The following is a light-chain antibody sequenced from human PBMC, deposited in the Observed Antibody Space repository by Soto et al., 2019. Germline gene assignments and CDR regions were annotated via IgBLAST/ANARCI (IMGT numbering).Light chain of an antibody. CDR2: GAS. CDR1: RSVITN. CDR3: QQYDKSLAPVT. J-gene: IGKJ4*01. Sequence: DIILTQSPAIVSVSPGERATLSCRSSRSVITNLAWYQHKHGQAPRLLISGASTRVTDIPARFSGSGSGTDFTLTINYLKSEDFGVYYCQQYDKSLAPVTFGGGTKVEI. V-gene: IGKV3-15*01.